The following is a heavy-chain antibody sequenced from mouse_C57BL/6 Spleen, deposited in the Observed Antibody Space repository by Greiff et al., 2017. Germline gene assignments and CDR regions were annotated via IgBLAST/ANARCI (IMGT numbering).Heavy chain of an antibody. D-gene: IGHD1-3*01. V-gene: IGHV8-8*01. Sequence: QVTLKVSGPGILQPSQTLSLTCSFSGFSLSTFGMGVGWIRQPSGKGLEWLAHIWWDDVKYYNPALKSRLTISKDTSNNQVFLKIANGDTADTATDNCDRSITGICFDDWGQGTTLTVSS. J-gene: IGHJ2*01. CDR2: IWWDDVK. CDR3: DRSITGICFDD. CDR1: GFSLSTFGMG.